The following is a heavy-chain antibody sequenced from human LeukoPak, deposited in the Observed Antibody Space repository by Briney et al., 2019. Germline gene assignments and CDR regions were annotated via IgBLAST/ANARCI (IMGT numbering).Heavy chain of an antibody. V-gene: IGHV3-23*01. D-gene: IGHD6-13*01. J-gene: IGHJ5*02. Sequence: GGSLRLSCAASGFTFSSYAMSWVRQAPGKGLEWVSAISGSGGSTYYADSVKGRFTISRDNSKNTLYLQMNSLRAEDTAVYYCARIIAAAGRRGWFDPWGQGTLVTVPS. CDR1: GFTFSSYA. CDR3: ARIIAAAGRRGWFDP. CDR2: ISGSGGST.